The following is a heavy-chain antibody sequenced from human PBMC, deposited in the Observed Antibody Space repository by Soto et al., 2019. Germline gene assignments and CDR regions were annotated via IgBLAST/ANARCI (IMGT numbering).Heavy chain of an antibody. V-gene: IGHV4-31*03. Sequence: QVQLQESGPGLVRPSQSLSLTCTVSGVSISRGGYYWGWIRQHPDKGMEWLGSIFYSGSTYYNPSLQRRVTMSVDTSKNQFSLKLSSVTAADSALYYWARDRISAYYENGCDVWGQGTTVTVSS. CDR1: GVSISRGGYY. D-gene: IGHD5-12*01. CDR3: ARDRISAYYENGCDV. CDR2: IFYSGST. J-gene: IGHJ6*02.